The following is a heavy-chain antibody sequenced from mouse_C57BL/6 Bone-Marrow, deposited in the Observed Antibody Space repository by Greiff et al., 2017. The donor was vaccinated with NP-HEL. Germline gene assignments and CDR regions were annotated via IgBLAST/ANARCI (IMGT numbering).Heavy chain of an antibody. J-gene: IGHJ2*01. Sequence: EVKVVESGGGLVKPGGSLKLSCAASGFTFSSYTMSWVRQTPEKRLEWVATISGGGGNTYYPDSVKGRFTISRDNAKNTLYLQMSSLRSEDTALYYCARHEDGSSPGDWGKGTTLTVSS. D-gene: IGHD1-1*01. CDR3: ARHEDGSSPGD. CDR2: ISGGGGNT. CDR1: GFTFSSYT. V-gene: IGHV5-9*01.